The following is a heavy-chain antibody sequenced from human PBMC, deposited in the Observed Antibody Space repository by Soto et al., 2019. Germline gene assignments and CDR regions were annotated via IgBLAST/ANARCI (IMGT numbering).Heavy chain of an antibody. J-gene: IGHJ4*02. CDR2: ISDNGGTT. CDR3: AKDPQQLLVYFDY. CDR1: EFTFSNYA. Sequence: PGGSLRLSCAASEFTFSNYAMSWVRQAPGKGLEWVSSISDNGGTTYYADSVKGRFTISRDNSKNTLYLQMNSLRAEDTAVYYCAKDPQQLLVYFDYWGKGTQVTVSS. D-gene: IGHD6-13*01. V-gene: IGHV3-23*01.